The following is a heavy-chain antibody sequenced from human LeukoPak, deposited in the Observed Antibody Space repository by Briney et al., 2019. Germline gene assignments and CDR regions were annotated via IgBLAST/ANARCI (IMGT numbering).Heavy chain of an antibody. CDR2: IYYSGST. D-gene: IGHD1-20*01. CDR3: ARVGSGITGAEFDY. CDR1: GGSFSVYY. Sequence: SETLSLTCAVYGGSFSVYYWSWIRQPPGKGLEGIGYIYYSGSTNYNPSLKSRVTISVDTSKNQFSLKLSSVTAADTAVYYCARVGSGITGAEFDYWGQGTLVTVSS. V-gene: IGHV4-59*08. J-gene: IGHJ4*02.